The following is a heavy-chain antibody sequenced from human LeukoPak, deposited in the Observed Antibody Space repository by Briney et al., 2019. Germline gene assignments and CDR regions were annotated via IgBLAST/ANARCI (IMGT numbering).Heavy chain of an antibody. CDR2: IWYDGSNK. Sequence: GGSLTLSCAASGFTFSGHGLHWVRQAPGKGLEWLAVIWYDGSNKHYADSLKGRFTISRDNSRNTLYLQMNSLKVEDTAIYYCGRGAYGDYNFEDVFYLDYWGQGTLVTVSS. CDR3: GRGAYGDYNFEDVFYLDY. CDR1: GFTFSGHG. J-gene: IGHJ4*02. V-gene: IGHV3-33*01. D-gene: IGHD4-17*01.